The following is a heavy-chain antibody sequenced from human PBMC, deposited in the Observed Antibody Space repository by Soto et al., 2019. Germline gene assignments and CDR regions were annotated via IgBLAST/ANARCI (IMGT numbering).Heavy chain of an antibody. J-gene: IGHJ5*02. Sequence: SGPTLVNPTQTLTLTCTFSGFSLSTSGVGVGWIRQPPGKALEWLALIYWDDDKRYSPSLKSRLTITKDTSKNQVVLTMTNMDPVDTATYYCAHRPGVGGITIFGVVPAPWFDPWGQGTLVTVSS. CDR3: AHRPGVGGITIFGVVPAPWFDP. CDR1: GFSLSTSGVG. CDR2: IYWDDDK. V-gene: IGHV2-5*02. D-gene: IGHD3-3*01.